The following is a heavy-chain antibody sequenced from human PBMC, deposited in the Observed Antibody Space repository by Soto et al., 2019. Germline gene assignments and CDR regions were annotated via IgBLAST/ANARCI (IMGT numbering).Heavy chain of an antibody. D-gene: IGHD3-10*01. V-gene: IGHV1-3*01. CDR1: GYTFTSYA. CDR3: ARTDYYYLDY. CDR2: SNAGNGNT. Sequence: QVQLVQSGAEVKKPGASVKVSCKASGYTFTSYAMHWVRQAPGQRLEWMGWSNAGNGNTKYSQKFQGRVTITRDTSASTAYMELSSLRSEDTAVYYCARTDYYYLDYWGQGTLVTVSS. J-gene: IGHJ4*02.